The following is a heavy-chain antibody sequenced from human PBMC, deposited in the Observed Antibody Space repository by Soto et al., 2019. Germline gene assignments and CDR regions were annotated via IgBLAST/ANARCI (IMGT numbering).Heavy chain of an antibody. J-gene: IGHJ4*02. CDR2: IYPGDSDI. CDR1: GYNFRSYW. CDR3: ARFYCSSTSCPLYY. V-gene: IGHV5-51*01. D-gene: IGHD2-2*01. Sequence: GESLNSTSKCSGYNFRSYWIAWVSQMPGKGLECMGIIYPGDSDIRYSPSFQGQVTISADKSISTAYLQWSSLKASDTAMYYCARFYCSSTSCPLYYWGQGTLVTVSS.